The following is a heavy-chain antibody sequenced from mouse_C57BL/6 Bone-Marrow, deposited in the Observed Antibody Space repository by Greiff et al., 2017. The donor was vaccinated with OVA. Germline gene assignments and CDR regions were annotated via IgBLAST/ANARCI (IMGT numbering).Heavy chain of an antibody. D-gene: IGHD4-1*01. CDR2: IDPSDSET. V-gene: IGHV1-52*01. CDR3: ARENWDYFDY. Sequence: VKLMESGAELVRPGSSVKLSCKASGYTFTSYWMHWVKQRPIQGLEWIGNIDPSDSETHYNQKFKDKATLTVDKSSSTAYMQLSSLTSEDSAVYYCARENWDYFDYWGQGTTLTVSS. J-gene: IGHJ2*01. CDR1: GYTFTSYW.